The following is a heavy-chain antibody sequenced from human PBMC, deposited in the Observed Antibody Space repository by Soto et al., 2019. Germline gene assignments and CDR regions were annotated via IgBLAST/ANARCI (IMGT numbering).Heavy chain of an antibody. CDR3: ARELRSIAARPFDC. J-gene: IGHJ4*02. Sequence: ASVKVSCKASGYTFTGYYMHWVRQAPGQGLEWMGWINPNSGGTNYAQKFQGRVTMTRDTSISTAYMELSRLRSDDTAVYYCARELRSIAARPFDCWGQGTLVTVSS. D-gene: IGHD6-6*01. V-gene: IGHV1-2*02. CDR2: INPNSGGT. CDR1: GYTFTGYY.